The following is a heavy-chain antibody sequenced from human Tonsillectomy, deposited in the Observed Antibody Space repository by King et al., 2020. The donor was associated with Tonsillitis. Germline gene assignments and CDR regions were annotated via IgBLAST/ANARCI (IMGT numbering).Heavy chain of an antibody. CDR1: GFTFSSYS. CDR2: ISSSSSYI. Sequence: VQLVESGGGLVKPGGSLRLSCAASGFTFSSYSMNWVRQAPGKGLEWVSSISSSSSYIYYADSVKGRFTISRDNAKNSLYLQMNSLRAEDTAVYYCARVLSGDEGFDYWGQGTLVTVSS. D-gene: IGHD3-9*01. V-gene: IGHV3-21*01. CDR3: ARVLSGDEGFDY. J-gene: IGHJ4*02.